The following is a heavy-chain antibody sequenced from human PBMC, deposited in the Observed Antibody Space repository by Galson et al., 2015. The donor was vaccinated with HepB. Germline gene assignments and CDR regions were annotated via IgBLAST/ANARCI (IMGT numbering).Heavy chain of an antibody. CDR1: GFTFSNAW. D-gene: IGHD3-10*01. V-gene: IGHV3-15*01. Sequence: SLRLSCAASGFTFSNAWMSWVRQAPGKGLEWVGRIKSKTDGGTTDYAAPVKGRFTISRDDSKNTLYLQMNSLKTEDTAVYYCTTGITMVRGLINLVGKQDYWGPGTLVTVSS. CDR2: IKSKTDGGTT. J-gene: IGHJ4*02. CDR3: TTGITMVRGLINLVGKQDY.